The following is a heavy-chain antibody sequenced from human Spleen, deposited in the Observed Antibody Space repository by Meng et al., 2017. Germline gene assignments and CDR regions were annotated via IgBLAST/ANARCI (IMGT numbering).Heavy chain of an antibody. Sequence: ASVKVSCKVSGYTLTSYGISWVRQAPGQGLEWMGWISAYNGNTNYAQKLQGRVTMTTDTSTSTAYMELRSLRSDDTAVYYCARDSGNKPSSGWYQPAFDYWGQGTLVTVSS. CDR1: GYTLTSYG. D-gene: IGHD6-19*01. J-gene: IGHJ4*02. CDR3: ARDSGNKPSSGWYQPAFDY. V-gene: IGHV1-18*01. CDR2: ISAYNGNT.